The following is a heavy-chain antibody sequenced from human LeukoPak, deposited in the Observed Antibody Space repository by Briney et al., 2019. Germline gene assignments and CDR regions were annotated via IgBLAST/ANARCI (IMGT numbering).Heavy chain of an antibody. D-gene: IGHD6-6*01. Sequence: SETLSLTCTVSGGSISSSSYYWGWIRQPPGKGLEWIGSIYYSGSTYYNPSLKSRVTISVDTSKNQFSLKLSSVTAADTAVYYCARRRSMAARPGAEPWGRGTLVTVSS. CDR1: GGSISSSSYY. V-gene: IGHV4-39*01. CDR3: ARRRSMAARPGAEP. CDR2: IYYSGST. J-gene: IGHJ5*02.